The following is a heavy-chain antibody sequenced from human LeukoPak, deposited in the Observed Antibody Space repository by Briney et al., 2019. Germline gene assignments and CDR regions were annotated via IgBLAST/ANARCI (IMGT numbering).Heavy chain of an antibody. CDR3: ARGENYSYGY. J-gene: IGHJ4*02. V-gene: IGHV1-2*06. Sequence: ASVNVSCKASGYTFTSYYMHWVRQAPGQGLEWMGRINPNNGGANYAQNFQGRVTVTRDTSISTVYMELTRLRSDDTAFYYCARGENYSYGYWGQGTLVTVSS. D-gene: IGHD5-18*01. CDR2: INPNNGGA. CDR1: GYTFTSYY.